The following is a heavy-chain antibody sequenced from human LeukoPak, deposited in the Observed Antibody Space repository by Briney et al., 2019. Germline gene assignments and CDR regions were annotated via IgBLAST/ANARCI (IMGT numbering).Heavy chain of an antibody. CDR3: TGGNSGYGNFDC. J-gene: IGHJ4*02. V-gene: IGHV3-74*01. D-gene: IGHD3-9*01. Sequence: PGGSLRLSCAASEFTINNYWMHWARQAPGEGLVWVSRINSDGSTTNYAGSVKGRFTISRDNAKNTLYLQMNSLRAEDTGVYYCTGGNSGYGNFDCWGQGTLVTVSS. CDR1: EFTINNYW. CDR2: INSDGSTT.